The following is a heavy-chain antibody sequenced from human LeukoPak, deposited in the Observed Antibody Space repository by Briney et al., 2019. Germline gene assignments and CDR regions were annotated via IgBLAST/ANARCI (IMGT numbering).Heavy chain of an antibody. Sequence: AGGSLRLSCAASGFTFSSYAMHWVRQAPGKGLEWVAVISYDGSNKYYADSVKGRFTICRDNSKNTLYLQMNSLRAEDTAVYYCARDGVGATTGWRGFYGYWGQGTLVTVSS. V-gene: IGHV3-30*04. D-gene: IGHD1-26*01. CDR2: ISYDGSNK. CDR1: GFTFSSYA. J-gene: IGHJ4*02. CDR3: ARDGVGATTGWRGFYGY.